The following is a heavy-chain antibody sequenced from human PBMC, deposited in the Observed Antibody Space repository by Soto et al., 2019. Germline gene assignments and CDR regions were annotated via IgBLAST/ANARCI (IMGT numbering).Heavy chain of an antibody. CDR1: GGTFSSYA. Sequence: SVKVSCKASGGTFSSYAISWVRQAPGQGLEWMGGIITIFGTANYAQKFQGRVTMTADESTSTAYMELSSQISDDTAVYYCARDDSSSWYAPGQNYYYCMDVWGQGTTVTVSS. CDR3: ARDDSSSWYAPGQNYYYCMDV. D-gene: IGHD6-13*01. J-gene: IGHJ6*02. CDR2: IITIFGTA. V-gene: IGHV1-69*13.